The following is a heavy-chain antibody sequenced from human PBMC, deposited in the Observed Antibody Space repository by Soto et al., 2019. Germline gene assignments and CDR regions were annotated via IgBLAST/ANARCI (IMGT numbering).Heavy chain of an antibody. J-gene: IGHJ4*02. CDR3: ARASDTAFDY. V-gene: IGHV4-31*03. CDR2: IYYSGST. D-gene: IGHD5-18*01. Sequence: SETLSLTCTVSGGSISSGGYYWSWIRQHPGKGLEWIGYIYYSGSTYYNPSLKSRVTISVDTSKNQFSLKLSSVTAADTAVYYCARASDTAFDYWGQGTLVTISS. CDR1: GGSISSGGYY.